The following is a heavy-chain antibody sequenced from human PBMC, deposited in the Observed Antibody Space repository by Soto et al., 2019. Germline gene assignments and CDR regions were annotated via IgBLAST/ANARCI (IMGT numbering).Heavy chain of an antibody. V-gene: IGHV5-51*01. CDR2: IYPGDSNT. CDR1: GYSFTNYW. CDR3: ARHAYDFWSGHPNPRYYYGMDV. D-gene: IGHD3-3*01. Sequence: GESLKISCKASGYSFTNYWIGWVRQMPGKGLEWMGIIYPGDSNTRYSPSLQGQVTISVDKSISTAYLQWSSLKATDTAMYYCARHAYDFWSGHPNPRYYYGMDVWGQGTTVTVSS. J-gene: IGHJ6*02.